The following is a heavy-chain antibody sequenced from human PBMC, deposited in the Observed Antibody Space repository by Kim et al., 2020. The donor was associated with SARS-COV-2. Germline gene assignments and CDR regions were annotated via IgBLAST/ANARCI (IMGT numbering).Heavy chain of an antibody. CDR1: GFTFDDYT. Sequence: GGSLRLSCAASGFTFDDYTMHWVRQAPGKGLEWVSLISWDGGSTYYADSVKGRFTISRDNSKNSLYLQMNSLRTEDTALYYCAKDMYSSSWYTSYYGMDVWGQGTTVTVSS. J-gene: IGHJ6*02. CDR3: AKDMYSSSWYTSYYGMDV. V-gene: IGHV3-43*01. D-gene: IGHD6-13*01. CDR2: ISWDGGST.